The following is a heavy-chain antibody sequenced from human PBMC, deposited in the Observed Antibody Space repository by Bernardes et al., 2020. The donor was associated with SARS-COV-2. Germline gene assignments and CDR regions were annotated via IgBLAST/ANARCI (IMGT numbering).Heavy chain of an antibody. J-gene: IGHJ4*02. V-gene: IGHV3-23*01. D-gene: IGHD5-12*01. Sequence: GGSLRLSCAASGFTFSIFAMTWVRQAPGKGLEWVATIGGGRADTFYADSVKGRFTISRDNSKNTVNLQMSSLRTEDTAVYYCAKGGHFSPFDYWGQGTLVTVSS. CDR2: IGGGRADT. CDR1: GFTFSIFA. CDR3: AKGGHFSPFDY.